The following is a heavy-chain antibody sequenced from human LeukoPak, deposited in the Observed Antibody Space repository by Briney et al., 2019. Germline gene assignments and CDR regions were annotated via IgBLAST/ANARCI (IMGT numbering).Heavy chain of an antibody. CDR3: ARYPVYGDPPGPIYCYYMDV. CDR2: ISSSSSYT. V-gene: IGHV3-21*01. Sequence: PGGSLKLSCAASGFTFSSYSMNWVRQAPGKGLEWVSSISSSSSYTYYADSVKGRFTISGDNAKNSLYLQMNSLRAEDTAVYYCARYPVYGDPPGPIYCYYMDVWGKGTTVTVSS. CDR1: GFTFSSYS. J-gene: IGHJ6*03. D-gene: IGHD4-17*01.